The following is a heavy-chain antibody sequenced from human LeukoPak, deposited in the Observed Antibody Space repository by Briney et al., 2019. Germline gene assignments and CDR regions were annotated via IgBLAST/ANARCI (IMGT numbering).Heavy chain of an antibody. CDR2: MNPNSGNT. J-gene: IGHJ5*02. V-gene: IGHV1-8*02. CDR3: ARGLGGYGNWFDP. Sequence: APVKVSCKASGYTFTGYYMHWVRQAPGQGLEWMGWMNPNSGNTGYAQKFQGRVTMTRNTSISTAYMELSSLRSDDTAVYYCARGLGGYGNWFDPWGQGTLVTVSS. CDR1: GYTFTGYY. D-gene: IGHD5-18*01.